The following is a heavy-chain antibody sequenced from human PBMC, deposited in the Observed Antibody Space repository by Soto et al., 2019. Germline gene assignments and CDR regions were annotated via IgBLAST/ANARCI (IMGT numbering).Heavy chain of an antibody. D-gene: IGHD4-17*01. CDR3: ARQYRVRGLVTTWGDDY. CDR2: INWNGGST. Sequence: EVQLVESGGGVVRPGGSLRLSCAASGFTFDDYGMSWVRQAPGKGLEWVSGINWNGGSTGYADSVKGRFTISRDNAKNSLYLQINSLRADDTALYHCARQYRVRGLVTTWGDDYWGQGTLVTVSS. CDR1: GFTFDDYG. V-gene: IGHV3-20*01. J-gene: IGHJ4*02.